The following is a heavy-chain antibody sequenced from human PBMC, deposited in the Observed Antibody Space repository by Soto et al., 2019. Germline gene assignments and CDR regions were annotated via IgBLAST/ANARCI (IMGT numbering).Heavy chain of an antibody. D-gene: IGHD3-10*01. Sequence: EVELLESGGGLGQPGGSLRLSCAASGFTFSSYAMSWVRQAPGKGLEWVSAISGSGGSTYYADSVKGRFTISRDNSKNTLYLQMNSLRAEDTAVYYCAKGASGYYYYDMDVWGQGTTVTVSS. J-gene: IGHJ6*02. CDR1: GFTFSSYA. V-gene: IGHV3-23*01. CDR2: ISGSGGST. CDR3: AKGASGYYYYDMDV.